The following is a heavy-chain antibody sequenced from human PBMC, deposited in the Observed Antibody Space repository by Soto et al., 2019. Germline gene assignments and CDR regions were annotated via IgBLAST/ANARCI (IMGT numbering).Heavy chain of an antibody. D-gene: IGHD4-17*01. Sequence: GSGPTLVNPTQTLTVTCTFSGFSLTTRGVGVGWIRQPPGKALEWLALIYWDDDKRYSPSLRSRLTVTKDTSKNQVILTMTNMDPVETATYYCAHLSFFDYGVSFDYWGPGTLVTVSS. J-gene: IGHJ4*02. CDR2: IYWDDDK. CDR3: AHLSFFDYGVSFDY. CDR1: GFSLTTRGVG. V-gene: IGHV2-5*02.